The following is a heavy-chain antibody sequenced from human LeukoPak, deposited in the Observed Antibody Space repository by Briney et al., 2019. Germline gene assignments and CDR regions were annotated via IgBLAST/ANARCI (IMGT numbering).Heavy chain of an antibody. J-gene: IGHJ4*02. CDR1: GFTFSSYW. V-gene: IGHV3-7*01. CDR2: IKQDGSDK. Sequence: PGGSLRLSXAASGFTFSSYWMSWVRQAPGKGLEWVASIKQDGSDKYYVDSVKGRFTISRDNAKNSVYLQMNSLRAEDTAVFYCARDSGTGWNYWGQGTLVTVSS. D-gene: IGHD3/OR15-3a*01. CDR3: ARDSGTGWNY.